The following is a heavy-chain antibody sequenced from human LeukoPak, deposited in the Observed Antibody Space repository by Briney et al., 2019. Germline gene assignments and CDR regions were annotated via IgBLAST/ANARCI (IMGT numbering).Heavy chain of an antibody. CDR3: ARGLESGVIEYYFDY. J-gene: IGHJ4*02. V-gene: IGHV4-31*03. D-gene: IGHD3-16*02. Sequence: SSQTLSLTCTVSGGSISSGGYYWSWIRQHPGKGLEWIGYIYYSGSTYYNPSLKSRVTISVDTSKNQFSLKLSSVTAADTAVYYCARGLESGVIEYYFDYWGQGTLVTVSS. CDR1: GGSISSGGYY. CDR2: IYYSGST.